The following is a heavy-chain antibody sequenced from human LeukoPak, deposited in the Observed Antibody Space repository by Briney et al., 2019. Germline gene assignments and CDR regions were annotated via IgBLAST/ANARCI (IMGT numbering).Heavy chain of an antibody. D-gene: IGHD1-14*01. Sequence: PGGSVRLYCAASGFTFSSYAMHWVRQAPGKGLEWVAVISYDGSNKYYADSVKGRFTISRDNSKNTLYLQMNSLRAEDTAVYYCARGEPSWFDPWGQGTLVTVSS. V-gene: IGHV3-30-3*01. CDR3: ARGEPSWFDP. CDR2: ISYDGSNK. CDR1: GFTFSSYA. J-gene: IGHJ5*02.